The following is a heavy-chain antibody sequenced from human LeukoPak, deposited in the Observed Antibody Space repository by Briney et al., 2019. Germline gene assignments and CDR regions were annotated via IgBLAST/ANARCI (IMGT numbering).Heavy chain of an antibody. Sequence: GGSLRLSCAASGFTFSDYYMNWIRLAPGKGLEWVAYISSSGGTIYYADSVKGRFTISRDNAKNSPYLQMNSLRAEDTAVYYCARYYCTNGVCYSDGYYYMDVWGKGTTVTVSS. CDR2: ISSSGGTI. CDR3: ARYYCTNGVCYSDGYYYMDV. CDR1: GFTFSDYY. J-gene: IGHJ6*03. D-gene: IGHD2-8*01. V-gene: IGHV3-11*01.